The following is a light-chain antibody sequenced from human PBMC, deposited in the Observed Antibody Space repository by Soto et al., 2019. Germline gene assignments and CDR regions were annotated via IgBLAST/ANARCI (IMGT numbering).Light chain of an antibody. V-gene: IGKV1-39*01. Sequence: DIQMTQSPSSLSASVGDRVTITCRASQSISSYLNWYQEKPGKAPKLLIYAASSLQGGVPSRFSGSGSGTDFTLAISSLQPEDFATYYCQQTYDTPYTFGHGTKLQVK. CDR1: QSISSY. J-gene: IGKJ2*01. CDR2: AAS. CDR3: QQTYDTPYT.